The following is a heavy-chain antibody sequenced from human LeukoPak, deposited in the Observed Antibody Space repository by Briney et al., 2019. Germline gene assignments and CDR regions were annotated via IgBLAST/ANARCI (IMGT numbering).Heavy chain of an antibody. CDR3: AKDRWYSSSWYYFDY. CDR1: GFTLSSYG. D-gene: IGHD6-6*01. Sequence: GGSLRLSCAASGFTLSSYGMHSVRQAPGKGLEWLAFIRYDGSNKYYEDSVKGRFTISRDNSKNTLYLQMNSLRAEDTAVYYCAKDRWYSSSWYYFDYWGQGTLVTVSS. J-gene: IGHJ4*02. CDR2: IRYDGSNK. V-gene: IGHV3-30*02.